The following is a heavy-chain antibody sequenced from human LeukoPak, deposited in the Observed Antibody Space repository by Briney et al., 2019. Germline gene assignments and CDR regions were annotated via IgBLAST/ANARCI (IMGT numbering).Heavy chain of an antibody. CDR2: FNPADSDT. Sequence: AASLKISSKASGYSFTTYWIAWVRQMPGKSLEWMGIFNPADSDTRYSPSFQGQATISADKSISTAYLQWSSLKASDSAMYYCTRREDDTCYSDYWGQGTLVTVSS. CDR3: TRREDDTCYSDY. J-gene: IGHJ4*02. V-gene: IGHV5-51*01. CDR1: GYSFTTYW. D-gene: IGHD3-9*01.